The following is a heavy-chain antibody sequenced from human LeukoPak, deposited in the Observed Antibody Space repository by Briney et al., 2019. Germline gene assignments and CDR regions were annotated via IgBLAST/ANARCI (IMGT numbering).Heavy chain of an antibody. V-gene: IGHV3-23*01. D-gene: IGHD6-25*01. Sequence: GGSLRLSCAASGFTFSSYAMSWVRQAPGKGLEWASAISFSGTNTYYADSVKGRFTISRDNLKNTLYLQMNSLGAEDTAVYFCAKEVKAATNWFDPWGQGTLVTVSS. CDR1: GFTFSSYA. CDR2: ISFSGTNT. J-gene: IGHJ5*02. CDR3: AKEVKAATNWFDP.